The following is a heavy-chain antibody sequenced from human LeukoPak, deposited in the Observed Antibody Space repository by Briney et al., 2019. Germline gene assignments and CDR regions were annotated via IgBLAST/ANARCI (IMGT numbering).Heavy chain of an antibody. V-gene: IGHV3-21*01. CDR1: GFTFSNHN. CDR2: ISSGGYT. CDR3: ATNRGANY. D-gene: IGHD3-16*01. Sequence: GGSLRLFCAASGFTFSNHNMMWVRQAPGKGLEWVSSISSGGYTYYADSVKGRFTTSRDNAQNSLFLQMNSLRAEDTAVYYCATNRGANYWGQGTLVTVSS. J-gene: IGHJ4*02.